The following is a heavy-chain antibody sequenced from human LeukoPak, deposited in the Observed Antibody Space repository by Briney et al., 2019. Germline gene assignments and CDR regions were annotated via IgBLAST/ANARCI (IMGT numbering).Heavy chain of an antibody. V-gene: IGHV3-21*01. D-gene: IGHD2-21*01. CDR1: GFTFSGYS. J-gene: IGHJ4*02. CDR3: ARPARAYCGGDCPIDY. CDR2: ISSSSTYI. Sequence: GGSLRLSCAASGFTFSGYSMNWVRQAPGKGLEWVSSISSSSTYIHYADSVRGRFTISRDNAKNSLYLQMNSLRAEDTAVYYCARPARAYCGGDCPIDYWGQGTLVTVSS.